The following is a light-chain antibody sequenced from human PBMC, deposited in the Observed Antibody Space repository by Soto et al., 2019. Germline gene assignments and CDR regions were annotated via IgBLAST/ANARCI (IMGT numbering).Light chain of an antibody. CDR2: EGS. V-gene: IGLV2-23*01. Sequence: QSALTQPASVSGSTGQSITISCTGASSDVGSYNLVSWYQQNPGKAPKLMIYEGSKRPSGVSNRFSGSKSGNTASLTISGLQAEDAADYYCCSYAGSSTYVFGTGTKVTV. CDR3: CSYAGSSTYV. J-gene: IGLJ1*01. CDR1: SSDVGSYNL.